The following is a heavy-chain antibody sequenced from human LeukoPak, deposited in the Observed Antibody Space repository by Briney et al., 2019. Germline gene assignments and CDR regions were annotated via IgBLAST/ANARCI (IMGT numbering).Heavy chain of an antibody. Sequence: GGSLRLSCAASGFTFNIYSMNWVRQAPGKGLEWVSCITSSSNYIYYADSVKGRFTISRDNAKNSLYLDMSSLRADDTAVYYCARAMTTVTTFDFWGQGILVTVSS. CDR1: GFTFNIYS. V-gene: IGHV3-21*01. CDR3: ARAMTTVTTFDF. CDR2: ITSSSNYI. D-gene: IGHD4-11*01. J-gene: IGHJ4*02.